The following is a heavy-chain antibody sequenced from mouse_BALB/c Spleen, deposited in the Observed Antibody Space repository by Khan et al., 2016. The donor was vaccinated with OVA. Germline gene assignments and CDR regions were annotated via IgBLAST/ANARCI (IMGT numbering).Heavy chain of an antibody. Sequence: VQLKQSGPELVKPGASVKISCKASGYSFTGYFMNWVMQSHGKSLEWIGRINPHIGETFYNQKFTGKATLTVDESSSTAHMELRSLESEDSAVYYCARKNGSDFDYWGQGTTLTVSS. J-gene: IGHJ2*01. V-gene: IGHV1-20*02. CDR2: INPHIGET. CDR1: GYSFTGYF. D-gene: IGHD1-3*01. CDR3: ARKNGSDFDY.